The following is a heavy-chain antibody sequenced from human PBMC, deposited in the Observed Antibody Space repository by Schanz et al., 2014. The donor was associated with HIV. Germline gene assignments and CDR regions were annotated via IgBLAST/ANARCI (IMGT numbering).Heavy chain of an antibody. Sequence: VQLLESGGGLLQPGGSLTLSCAASGFTFSNFGMHWVRQAPGKGLEWVALISYDGSNKYYSDSVKGRFTISRDNSKNTLYLQMNSLRAEDTAVYYCAKGGRDILSYYGMDVWGQGTTVTVSS. CDR1: GFTFSNFG. J-gene: IGHJ6*02. CDR2: ISYDGSNK. V-gene: IGHV3-30*18. D-gene: IGHD2-15*01. CDR3: AKGGRDILSYYGMDV.